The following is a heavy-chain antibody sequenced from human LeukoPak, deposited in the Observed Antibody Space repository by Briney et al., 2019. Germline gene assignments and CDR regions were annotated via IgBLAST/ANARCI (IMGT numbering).Heavy chain of an antibody. CDR3: SKWAGVSDTSNWYGPFDH. CDR1: GFTFSSYA. D-gene: IGHD6-13*01. J-gene: IGHJ4*02. V-gene: IGHV3-23*01. Sequence: GGSLRLSCAASGFTFSSYAMSLVRQVPGKGLEWVSTISSSGGTTYYADSVKGRFTISRDNSKNTLSLQMNSLSAEDTAIYYCSKWAGVSDTSNWYGPFDHWGQGTLVTVSS. CDR2: ISSSGGTT.